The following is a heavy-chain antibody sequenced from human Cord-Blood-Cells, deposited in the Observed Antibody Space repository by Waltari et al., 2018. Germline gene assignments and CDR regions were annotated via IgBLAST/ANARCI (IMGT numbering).Heavy chain of an antibody. D-gene: IGHD3-10*01. J-gene: IGHJ4*02. Sequence: QVQLVQSGAEVKTPGSSVKVSCKASGGTFSSYAISWVRKAPGQGLEWMGGIIPIFGTANYAQKFQGRVTITADKSTSTAYMELSSLRSEDTAVYYCARLFLHYYGSGSYGDYWGQGTLVTVSS. CDR1: GGTFSSYA. V-gene: IGHV1-69*06. CDR2: IIPIFGTA. CDR3: ARLFLHYYGSGSYGDY.